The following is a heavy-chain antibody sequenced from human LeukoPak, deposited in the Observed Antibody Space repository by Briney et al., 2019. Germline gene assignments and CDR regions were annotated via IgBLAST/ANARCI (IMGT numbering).Heavy chain of an antibody. CDR2: IHRDDKT. CDR3: AREVINTPSYFDY. CDR1: GFTFSAYA. Sequence: AGGSLRLSCAASGFTFSAYAMTWVRQAPGKGLEWVSFIHRDDKTCYADSVKGRFTMSRDSSKNTLYLQMNSLGADDTAVYYCAREVINTPSYFDYWGQGILVTVSS. J-gene: IGHJ4*02. V-gene: IGHV3-53*01. D-gene: IGHD2-21*01.